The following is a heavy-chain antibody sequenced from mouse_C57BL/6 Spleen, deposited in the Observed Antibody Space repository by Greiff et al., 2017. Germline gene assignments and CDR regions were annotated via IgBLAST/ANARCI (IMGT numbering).Heavy chain of an antibody. V-gene: IGHV1-80*01. CDR1: GYAFSSYW. Sequence: VQLQESGAELVKPGASVKISCKASGYAFSSYWMNWVKQRPGKGLEWIGQIYPGDGDTNYNGKFKGKATLTADKSSSTAYMQLSSLTSEDSAVYFCARRWLPYDFDYWGQGTTLTVSS. J-gene: IGHJ2*01. D-gene: IGHD2-2*01. CDR2: IYPGDGDT. CDR3: ARRWLPYDFDY.